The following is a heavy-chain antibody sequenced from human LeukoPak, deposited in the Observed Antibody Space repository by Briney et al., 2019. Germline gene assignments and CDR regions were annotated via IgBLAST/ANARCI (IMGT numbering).Heavy chain of an antibody. J-gene: IGHJ4*02. CDR3: AGTIVGKWAIDY. CDR1: GFTFSSYG. D-gene: IGHD3-22*01. Sequence: GRSLRLSCAASGFTFSSYGMHWVRQAPGKGLEWVGVIWYDGSNKFYADSVKGRFTISRDNSKNTLYLQMNSLRAEDTAVYYCAGTIVGKWAIDYWGQGTLVTVSS. V-gene: IGHV3-33*01. CDR2: IWYDGSNK.